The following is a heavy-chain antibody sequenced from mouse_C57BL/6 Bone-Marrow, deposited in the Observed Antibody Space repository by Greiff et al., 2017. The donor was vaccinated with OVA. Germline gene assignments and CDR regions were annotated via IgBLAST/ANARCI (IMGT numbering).Heavy chain of an antibody. CDR2: IFPGSGNT. CDR3: ARGGYNGY. CDR1: GYTFTDYY. D-gene: IGHD2-2*01. J-gene: IGHJ2*01. V-gene: IGHV1-76*01. Sequence: VKLVESGAELVRPGASVKLSCKASGYTFTDYYINWVKQRPGQGLEWIARIFPGSGNTYYNEKFKGKATLTAEKSSSTAYMQLSSLTSEDSAVYFCARGGYNGYWGQGTTLTVSS.